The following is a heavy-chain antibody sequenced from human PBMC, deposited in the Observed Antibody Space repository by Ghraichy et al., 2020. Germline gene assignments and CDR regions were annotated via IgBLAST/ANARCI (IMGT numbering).Heavy chain of an antibody. V-gene: IGHV3-48*02. Sequence: GGSLRLSCAASGFTFSSYGMNWVRQAPGKGLEWVSDISSGSGIIFYADSVKGRFTISRDNAKNSVYLQMNSLRDEDTAVYYCARDFFGPDFWGQGTLVTVSS. CDR1: GFTFSSYG. CDR2: ISSGSGII. J-gene: IGHJ4*02. D-gene: IGHD3-3*01. CDR3: ARDFFGPDF.